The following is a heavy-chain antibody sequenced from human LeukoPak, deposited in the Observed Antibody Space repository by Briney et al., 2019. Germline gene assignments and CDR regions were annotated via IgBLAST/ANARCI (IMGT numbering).Heavy chain of an antibody. CDR3: ARAHYSNGPPYYFYCYMDV. D-gene: IGHD4-11*01. J-gene: IGHJ6*03. Sequence: PGRSLRLSCAASGFTFNSYGMHWVRQSPGKGLESVAVIYYDGSNKYYADSVKGRFTISRDNSKNTLDLQMNSLRADDTAVYYCARAHYSNGPPYYFYCYMDVWGKGTTVTVSS. CDR2: IYYDGSNK. V-gene: IGHV3-33*01. CDR1: GFTFNSYG.